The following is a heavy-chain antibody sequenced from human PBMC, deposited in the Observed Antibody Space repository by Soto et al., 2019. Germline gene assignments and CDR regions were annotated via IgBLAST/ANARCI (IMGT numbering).Heavy chain of an antibody. CDR2: IHGDGGKI. CDR1: GFMFSAYW. Sequence: GGSLRLSCAASGFMFSAYWMSWVRQAPGKGLEWVANIHGDGGKIYYVDSVKGRFTISRDNAKRSLYLQMKSLRAEDTAVYRCAKNQGVELVPLATVDWFDPWGQGSVVTVSS. V-gene: IGHV3-7*03. D-gene: IGHD1-26*01. CDR3: AKNQGVELVPLATVDWFDP. J-gene: IGHJ5*02.